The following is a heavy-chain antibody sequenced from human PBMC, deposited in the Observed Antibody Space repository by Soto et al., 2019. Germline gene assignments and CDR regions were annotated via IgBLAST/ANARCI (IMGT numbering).Heavy chain of an antibody. CDR2: INPSGGST. D-gene: IGHD5-18*01. V-gene: IGHV1-46*01. Sequence: ASVKVSCKASGYTFTSYYMHWVRQAPGQGLEWMGIINPSGGSTSYAQKCQGRVTMTRDTSTITVYMELSSLRSEETAVYYCVRVNVDTAMVDAFDLWGQGTMVTVSS. CDR1: GYTFTSYY. J-gene: IGHJ3*01. CDR3: VRVNVDTAMVDAFDL.